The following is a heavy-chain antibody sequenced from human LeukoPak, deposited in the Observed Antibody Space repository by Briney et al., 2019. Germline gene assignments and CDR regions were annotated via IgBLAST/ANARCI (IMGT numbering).Heavy chain of an antibody. J-gene: IGHJ5*02. CDR3: ARDLQGSDWFDP. CDR1: GFTFSSYS. CDR2: ISSSSSYI. V-gene: IGHV3-21*01. Sequence: PGGSLRLSCAASGFTFSSYSMNWVRQAPGKGLEWVSSISSSSSYIYYADSVKGRFTTSRDNAKNSLYLQMNSLRAEDTAVYYCARDLQGSDWFDPWGQGTLVTVSS.